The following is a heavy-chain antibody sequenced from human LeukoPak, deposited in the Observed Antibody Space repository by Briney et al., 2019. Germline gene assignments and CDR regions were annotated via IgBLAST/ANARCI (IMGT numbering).Heavy chain of an antibody. D-gene: IGHD1-14*01. Sequence: SETLSLTCAVYGGSFSGYYWSWTRQPPGKGLEWIGEINHSGSTNYNPSLKSRVTISVDTSKNQFSLKLSSVTAADTAVYYCASSDIVTGTTYYFDYWGQGTLITVSS. CDR2: INHSGST. CDR1: GGSFSGYY. CDR3: ASSDIVTGTTYYFDY. J-gene: IGHJ4*02. V-gene: IGHV4-34*01.